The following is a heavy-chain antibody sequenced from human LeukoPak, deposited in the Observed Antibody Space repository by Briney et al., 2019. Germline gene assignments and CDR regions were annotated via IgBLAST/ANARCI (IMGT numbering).Heavy chain of an antibody. D-gene: IGHD5-12*01. CDR3: ARQPILVATIGAFDI. J-gene: IGHJ3*02. CDR2: IYPGDSDT. Sequence: TGESLKISCKGSGYSFTSYWIGWVRQMPGKGLEWMGSIYPGDSDTRYSPSFQGQVTISADKSISTAYLQWSSLKASDTAMYYCARQPILVATIGAFDIWGQGTMVTVSS. CDR1: GYSFTSYW. V-gene: IGHV5-51*01.